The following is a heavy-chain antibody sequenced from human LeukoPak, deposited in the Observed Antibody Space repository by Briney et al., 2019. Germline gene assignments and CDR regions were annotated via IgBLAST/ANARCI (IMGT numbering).Heavy chain of an antibody. CDR3: TRGAGWLIDY. Sequence: SETLSLTCTVSADSISDYYRGWIRQPPGRGLEWIGYFHNSGTSTYNPSLKSRVTISADTSKKQFSLKLNSLTTADTAVYYCTRGAGWLIDYWGQGILVTVSS. CDR1: ADSISDYY. J-gene: IGHJ4*02. CDR2: FHNSGTS. D-gene: IGHD3-16*01. V-gene: IGHV4-59*01.